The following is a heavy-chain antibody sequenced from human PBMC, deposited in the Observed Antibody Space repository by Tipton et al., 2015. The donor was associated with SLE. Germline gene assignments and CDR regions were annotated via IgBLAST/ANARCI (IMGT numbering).Heavy chain of an antibody. V-gene: IGHV4-59*01. CDR2: IYYSGST. CDR1: GGSISSYY. D-gene: IGHD6-19*01. CDR3: AREEYSSGWTEVHWFDP. J-gene: IGHJ5*02. Sequence: TLSLTCTVSGGSISSYYWIWIRQPPGKGLEWIGYIYYSGSTNYNPSLKSRVTISVDTSKNQFSLKLSSVTAADTAVYYCAREEYSSGWTEVHWFDPWGQGTLVTVSS.